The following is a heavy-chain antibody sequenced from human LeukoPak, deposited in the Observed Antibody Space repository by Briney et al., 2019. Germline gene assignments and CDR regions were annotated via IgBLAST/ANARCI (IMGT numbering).Heavy chain of an antibody. D-gene: IGHD3-16*01. CDR2: INPDGSGK. Sequence: GGSLRLSCVASRFTFNKYYMSWVRQAPGKGLQWVANINPDGSGKYYVDSVKGRFTISRDNAKNSLYLQMNSLRAEDTAVYYCARTYAYDATGDRGHWGQGTLVTVSS. V-gene: IGHV3-7*01. J-gene: IGHJ4*02. CDR3: ARTYAYDATGDRGH. CDR1: RFTFNKYY.